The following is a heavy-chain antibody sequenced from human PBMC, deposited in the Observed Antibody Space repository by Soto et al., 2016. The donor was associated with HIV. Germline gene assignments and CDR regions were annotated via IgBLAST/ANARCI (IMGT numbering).Heavy chain of an antibody. D-gene: IGHD7-27*01. J-gene: IGHJ3*01. Sequence: QGLEWMGWINPSTGGTNLAQKFHGRVTLTRDTSRNTAYLDLKGLRLNDTAIYYCAKDGDVGWDAFDVWGQGTNVLVSS. V-gene: IGHV1-2*02. CDR2: INPSTGGT. CDR3: AKDGDVGWDAFDV.